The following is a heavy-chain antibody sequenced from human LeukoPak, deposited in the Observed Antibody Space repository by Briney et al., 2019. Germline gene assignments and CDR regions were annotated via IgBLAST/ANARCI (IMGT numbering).Heavy chain of an antibody. CDR1: GGSISSYY. Sequence: SETLSLTCTVSGGSISSYYWSWIRQPPGKGLEWIGYIYYSGSTNYNPSLKSRVTISVDTSKNQFSLKLSSVTAADTAVYYCAREMWELLYAFDIWGQGTMVTVSS. CDR2: IYYSGST. CDR3: AREMWELLYAFDI. V-gene: IGHV4-59*01. J-gene: IGHJ3*02. D-gene: IGHD1-26*01.